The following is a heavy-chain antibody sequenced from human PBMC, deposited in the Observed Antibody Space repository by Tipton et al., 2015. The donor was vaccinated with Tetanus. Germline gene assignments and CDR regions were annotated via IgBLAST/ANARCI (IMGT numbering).Heavy chain of an antibody. Sequence: TASGFTFDDYAMHWVRQAPGKGLEWVSGISWNSGSIGYADSVKGRFTISRDNAKNSLYLQMNSLRAEDTALYCCAKDPLRYSSGLTDYWGQGTLVTVSS. V-gene: IGHV3-9*01. CDR3: AKDPLRYSSGLTDY. J-gene: IGHJ4*02. CDR1: GFTFDDYA. CDR2: ISWNSGSI. D-gene: IGHD6-19*01.